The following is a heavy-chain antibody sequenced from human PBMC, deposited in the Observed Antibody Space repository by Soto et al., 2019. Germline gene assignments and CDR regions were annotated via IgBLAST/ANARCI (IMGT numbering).Heavy chain of an antibody. D-gene: IGHD2-2*01. J-gene: IGHJ4*02. CDR3: ARVYGSSTSCSYNWNYSGDYYFDF. CDR1: GGSLSSYY. CDR2: IYTSGST. Sequence: DTLSLTCTVSGGSLSSYYWSWMRQPAGKGLEWIGRIYTSGSTNYNASLKRRGTTSVDTSKNQFSLKLSSVTDADTAVYYCARVYGSSTSCSYNWNYSGDYYFDFWGQGTTVTVSS. V-gene: IGHV4-4*07.